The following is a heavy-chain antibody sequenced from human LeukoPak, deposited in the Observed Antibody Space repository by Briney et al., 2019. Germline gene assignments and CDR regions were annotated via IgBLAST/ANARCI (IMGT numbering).Heavy chain of an antibody. CDR2: IYYSGST. J-gene: IGHJ6*03. D-gene: IGHD6-13*01. V-gene: IGHV4-39*07. CDR1: GGSISSSFYY. Sequence: SETLSLTCTVSGGSISSSFYYWGWIRQPPGKGLEWIGSIYYSGSTYYNPSLKSRVTISVDTSKNQFSLKLSSVTAADTAVYYCARADYSSTWSHDYYYMDVWGKGTTVTVSS. CDR3: ARADYSSTWSHDYYYMDV.